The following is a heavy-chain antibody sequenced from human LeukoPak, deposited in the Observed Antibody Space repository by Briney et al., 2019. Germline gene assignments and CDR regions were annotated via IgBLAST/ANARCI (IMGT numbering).Heavy chain of an antibody. V-gene: IGHV3-23*01. CDR3: AKVLVTSGSYYNNYFDY. CDR1: GFPFSSYA. D-gene: IGHD3-10*01. CDR2: IRPGADKT. J-gene: IGHJ4*02. Sequence: GGSLRLSCAASGFPFSSYAMTWVRLSPGKGLEWVSSIRPGADKTYYADSVKGRFTISRDNSKNTLYLQMNSLRAEDTAVYYCAKVLVTSGSYYNNYFDYWGQGTLVTVSS.